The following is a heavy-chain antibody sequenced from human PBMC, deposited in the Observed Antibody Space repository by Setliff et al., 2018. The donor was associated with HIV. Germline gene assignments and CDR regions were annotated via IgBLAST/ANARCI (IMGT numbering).Heavy chain of an antibody. Sequence: PGGSLRLSCAASGFTFSNAWMNWVRQAPGKGLEWVANIKQDGSEKYYVDSVKGRFTISRDNAKNSLYLQMNSLSAEDTAVYYCAREGRRWLQLTGVDYWGQGTLVTVSS. CDR3: AREGRRWLQLTGVDY. V-gene: IGHV3-7*03. CDR1: GFTFSNAW. J-gene: IGHJ4*02. CDR2: IKQDGSEK. D-gene: IGHD5-12*01.